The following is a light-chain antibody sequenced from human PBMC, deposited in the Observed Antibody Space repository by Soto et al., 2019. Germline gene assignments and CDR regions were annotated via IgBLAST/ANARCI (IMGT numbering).Light chain of an antibody. J-gene: IGLJ2*01. CDR1: SSDVGGFNY. V-gene: IGLV2-14*03. CDR2: DVS. CDR3: SSFTSSNTVL. Sequence: QSALTQPASVSGSPGQSITLSCTGTSSDVGGFNYVSWYQQHPGNAPKLIIHDVSDRPSGVSDRFSGSKSGNTASLTISGLQADDESDYYCSSFTSSNTVLFGGGTKVTV.